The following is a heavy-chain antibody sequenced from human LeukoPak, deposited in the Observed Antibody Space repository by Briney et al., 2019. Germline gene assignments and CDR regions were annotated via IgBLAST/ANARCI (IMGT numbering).Heavy chain of an antibody. V-gene: IGHV4-59*01. J-gene: IGHJ5*02. D-gene: IGHD6-6*01. Sequence: SETLSLTRTVSGGSISSYYWSWIRQPPGKGLEWIGYIYYSGSTNYNPSLKSRVTISVDTSKNQFSLKLSSVTAADTAVYYCARASRRGKSIAALHGGFDPWGQGTLVTVSS. CDR2: IYYSGST. CDR1: GGSISSYY. CDR3: ARASRRGKSIAALHGGFDP.